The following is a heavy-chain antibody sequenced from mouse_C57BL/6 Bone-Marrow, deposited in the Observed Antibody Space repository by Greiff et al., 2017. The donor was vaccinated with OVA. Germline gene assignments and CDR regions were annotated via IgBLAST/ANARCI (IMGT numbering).Heavy chain of an antibody. CDR1: GYTFTSYW. V-gene: IGHV1-55*01. CDR2: IYPGSGST. J-gene: IGHJ2*01. D-gene: IGHD1-1*01. CDR3: ARDGSSSYYFDY. Sequence: VQLQQPGAELVKPGASVKMSCKASGYTFTSYWITWVKQRPGQGLEWIGDIYPGSGSTNYNEKFKSKATLTVDTSSSTAYMQLSSLTSEDSAVYCCARDGSSSYYFDYWGQGTTLTVSS.